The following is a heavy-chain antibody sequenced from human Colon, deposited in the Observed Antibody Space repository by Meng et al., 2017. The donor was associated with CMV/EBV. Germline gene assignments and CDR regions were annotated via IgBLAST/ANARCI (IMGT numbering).Heavy chain of an antibody. D-gene: IGHD3-3*01. CDR3: ARDYDFWTESPFYGMDV. CDR2: INPSGGST. J-gene: IGHJ6*02. CDR1: GYTFTSYY. V-gene: IGHV1-46*01. Sequence: ASVKVSCKTSGYTFTSYYMHWVRQAPGQGLEWMGIINPSGGSTSYAQKFQGRVTITTDESTSTAYMELSSLRSEDTAVYYCARDYDFWTESPFYGMDVRGQGTTVTVSS.